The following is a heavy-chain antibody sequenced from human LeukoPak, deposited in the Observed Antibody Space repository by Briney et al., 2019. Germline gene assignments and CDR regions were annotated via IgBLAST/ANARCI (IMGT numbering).Heavy chain of an antibody. J-gene: IGHJ6*03. CDR3: ARADSSIAARLSRSSIFNYYYYMDV. D-gene: IGHD6-6*01. V-gene: IGHV4-59*01. Sequence: SETLSLTCTVSGGSIGSYYWTWIRQPPGKGLEWIGYFSDSGSTKYNPSLKSRVTISLDTSKNQFSLKLSSVTAADTAVYYCARADSSIAARLSRSSIFNYYYYMDVWGKGTTVTVSS. CDR2: FSDSGST. CDR1: GGSIGSYY.